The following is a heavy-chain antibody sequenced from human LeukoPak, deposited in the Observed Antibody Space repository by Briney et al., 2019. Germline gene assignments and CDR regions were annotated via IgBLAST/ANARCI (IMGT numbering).Heavy chain of an antibody. CDR1: GYPFTTYY. CDR2: INPNSGGT. CDR3: ARGHSSSWFRY. D-gene: IGHD6-13*01. V-gene: IGHV1-2*02. Sequence: ASVKVSCKASGYPFTTYYMHWVRQAPGQGLEWMGWINPNSGGTSYAQKFQGRVTVTRDTSISTAYMELSGLRSDDTAVYYCARGHSSSWFRYWGQGTLVTVSS. J-gene: IGHJ4*02.